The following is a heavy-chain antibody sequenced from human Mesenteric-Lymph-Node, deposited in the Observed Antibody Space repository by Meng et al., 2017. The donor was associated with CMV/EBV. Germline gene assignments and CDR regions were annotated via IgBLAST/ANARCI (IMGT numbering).Heavy chain of an antibody. D-gene: IGHD3-22*01. CDR2: IYYSERT. CDR3: ARGGGYYYDY. Sequence: SETLSLTCTVSGVSVSSNSYYWSWIRQPPGKGLEWIGYIYYSERTNYNPSLKSRVTISVDTSKNQFSLKLSSVTAADTAVYYCARGGGYYYDYWGQGTLVTVSS. CDR1: GVSVSSNSYY. J-gene: IGHJ4*02. V-gene: IGHV4-61*01.